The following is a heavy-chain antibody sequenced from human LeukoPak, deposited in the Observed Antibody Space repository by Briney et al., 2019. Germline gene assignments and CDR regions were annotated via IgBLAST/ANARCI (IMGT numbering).Heavy chain of an antibody. D-gene: IGHD6-13*01. J-gene: IGHJ4*02. CDR2: LYHSGNT. V-gene: IGHV4-59*01. CDR3: AREEGIAAAGALEY. CDR1: IDSITNY. Sequence: PSETLSLTCIVPIDSITNYWSWIRQPPGKGLEWIGFLYHSGNTNKNPSLTTRGTVSVDTSKTQITLRLSPVTAADTAVYYCAREEGIAAAGALEYWGQGILVTVSS.